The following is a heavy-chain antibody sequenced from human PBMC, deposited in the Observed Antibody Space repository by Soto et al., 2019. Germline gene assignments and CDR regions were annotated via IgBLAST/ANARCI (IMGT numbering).Heavy chain of an antibody. CDR1: GFTFSDYA. D-gene: IGHD6-19*01. J-gene: IGHJ4*02. V-gene: IGHV3-30*18. Sequence: VQLVESGRGVVQPGRSLRLSCAASGFTFSDYAMHWVRQAPGKGLEWVAVVSHDGRNTHYADSVKGRFTISRDSSKNTVSLEMTSLRAEDTAVCYCTKGGRQWLVTSDYNYSGQGALVTVSS. CDR3: TKGGRQWLVTSDYNY. CDR2: VSHDGRNT.